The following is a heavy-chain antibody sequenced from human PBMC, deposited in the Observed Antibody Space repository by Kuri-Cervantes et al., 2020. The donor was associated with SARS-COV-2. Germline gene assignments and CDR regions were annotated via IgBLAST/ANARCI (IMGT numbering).Heavy chain of an antibody. J-gene: IGHJ4*02. Sequence: GGSLRLSCEVSGFLFSASAIHWVRQAPGKGLEWVSYISSSSSTIYYADSVKGRFTISRDNAKNSLYLQMSSLRAEDTAVYYCASNRGPDSIAVAGFQFDYWGQGTLVTVSS. CDR1: GFLFSASA. CDR2: ISSSSSTI. CDR3: ASNRGPDSIAVAGFQFDY. V-gene: IGHV3-48*01. D-gene: IGHD6-19*01.